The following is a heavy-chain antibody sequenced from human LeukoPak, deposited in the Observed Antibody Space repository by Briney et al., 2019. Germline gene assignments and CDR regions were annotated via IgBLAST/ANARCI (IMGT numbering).Heavy chain of an antibody. CDR2: IIPIFGTA. Sequence: SSVKVSCKASGGTFSSYAISRVRQAPGQGLEWMGGIIPIFGTANYAQKFQGRVTITADESTSTAYMELSSLRSEDTAVYYCARVCGLGSVYYYYYMDVWGKGTTVTVSS. CDR3: ARVCGLGSVYYYYYMDV. CDR1: GGTFSSYA. V-gene: IGHV1-69*01. D-gene: IGHD3/OR15-3a*01. J-gene: IGHJ6*03.